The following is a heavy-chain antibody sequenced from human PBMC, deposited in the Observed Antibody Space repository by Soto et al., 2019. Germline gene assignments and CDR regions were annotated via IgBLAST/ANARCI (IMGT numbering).Heavy chain of an antibody. CDR1: GYTFTSYG. CDR3: ARDRGSGSYYARFDY. CDR2: ISPYNHYT. V-gene: IGHV1-18*01. J-gene: IGHJ4*02. D-gene: IGHD1-26*01. Sequence: QVRLVQSGAEVKKPGASVKVSCKASGYTFTSYGISWVRQAPGQGLEWMGWISPYNHYTNYAQKLQGRVTMTTDTSTSTAYMELRSLRSDDTAVYYCARDRGSGSYYARFDYWGQGTLVTVSS.